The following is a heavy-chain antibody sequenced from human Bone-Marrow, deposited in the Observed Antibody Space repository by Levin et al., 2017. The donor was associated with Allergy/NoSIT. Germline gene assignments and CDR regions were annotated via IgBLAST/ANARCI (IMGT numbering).Heavy chain of an antibody. J-gene: IGHJ6*02. CDR3: AKDFGVNWYDYYGMDV. Sequence: GGSLRLSCAASESGFTFSSYAMSWVRQAPGKGLEWVSAISGSGGGSYSADSVRGRFTISRDNSKNTLYLQMNNLRPEDSAIYYCAKDFGVNWYDYYGMDVWGQGTTVTVSS. D-gene: IGHD1-1*01. CDR2: ISGSGGGS. CDR1: ESGFTFSSYA. V-gene: IGHV3-23*01.